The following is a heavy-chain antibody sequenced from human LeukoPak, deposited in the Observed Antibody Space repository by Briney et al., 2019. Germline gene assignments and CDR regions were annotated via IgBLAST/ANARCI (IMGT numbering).Heavy chain of an antibody. D-gene: IGHD6-6*01. CDR1: GFTFRTYS. J-gene: IGHJ4*02. Sequence: PGGSLRLSCAASGFTFRTYSMHWVRQAPGKWLEWVSSISGSSDYIYYADSVRGRFTISRDNAKNSLYLQMNSLRAEDTAVYYCARDRIAARLFDYWGQGTLVTVSS. CDR2: ISGSSDYI. CDR3: ARDRIAARLFDY. V-gene: IGHV3-21*01.